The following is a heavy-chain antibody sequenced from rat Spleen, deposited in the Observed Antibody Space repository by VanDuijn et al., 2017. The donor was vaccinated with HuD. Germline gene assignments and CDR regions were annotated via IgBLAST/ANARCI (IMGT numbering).Heavy chain of an antibody. CDR2: ISSDGGRN. D-gene: IGHD5-1*01. CDR3: TTDRTGALMDA. J-gene: IGHJ2*01. V-gene: IGHV5-20*01. Sequence: EVQLVESGGGLVQPGSSLKLSCAASGFTFRNSYMAWVRQDPTKVLEWVATISSDGGRNFFRDSVKGRFTIYRDNARSTLSLQMDSLRSEDTATYYCTTDRTGALMDAWGQGVMVTVSS. CDR1: GFTFRNSY.